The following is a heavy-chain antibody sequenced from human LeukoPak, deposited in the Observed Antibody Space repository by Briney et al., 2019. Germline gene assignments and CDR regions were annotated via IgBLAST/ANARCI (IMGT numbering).Heavy chain of an antibody. CDR2: IIPIFGTA. D-gene: IGHD3-10*01. Sequence: GSSVKVSCKASGGTFSSYAISWVRQAPGQGLEWMGGIIPIFGTANYAQKFQGRVTITADESTSTAYMELSSLRSEDTAVYYCARGGRLITMVRGVTSAFDIWGQGTMVTVSS. J-gene: IGHJ3*02. CDR3: ARGGRLITMVRGVTSAFDI. CDR1: GGTFSSYA. V-gene: IGHV1-69*01.